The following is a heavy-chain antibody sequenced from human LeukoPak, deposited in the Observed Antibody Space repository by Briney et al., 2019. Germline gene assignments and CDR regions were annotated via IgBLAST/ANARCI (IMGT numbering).Heavy chain of an antibody. CDR2: IKQDESDK. J-gene: IGHJ4*02. Sequence: PGGSLRLSCAASGFTFSSYWMNWVRQAPGKGLEWVANIKQDESDKFYVDSVKGRFTISRDNAKNSLYLQMNSLRAEDTAVYYCARVAPRYCSSTSCYSDYWGQGALVTVSS. V-gene: IGHV3-7*05. CDR3: ARVAPRYCSSTSCYSDY. D-gene: IGHD2-2*01. CDR1: GFTFSSYW.